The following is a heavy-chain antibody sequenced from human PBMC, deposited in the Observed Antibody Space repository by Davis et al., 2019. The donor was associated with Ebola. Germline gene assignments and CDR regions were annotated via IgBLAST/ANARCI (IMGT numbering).Heavy chain of an antibody. Sequence: GESLKISCAASMSTFSNYPMHWVRQAPGKGLEWVAVVSYDGSITFYADSVKGRFIISRDNSKNTLYLQMNSLRVEDTAIYYCAKDTSNVWFDVWGQGTMVTVAS. J-gene: IGHJ3*01. CDR1: MSTFSNYP. D-gene: IGHD6-19*01. V-gene: IGHV3-30*18. CDR2: VSYDGSIT. CDR3: AKDTSNVWFDV.